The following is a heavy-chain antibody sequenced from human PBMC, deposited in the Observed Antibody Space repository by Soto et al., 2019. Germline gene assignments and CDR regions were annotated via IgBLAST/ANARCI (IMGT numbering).Heavy chain of an antibody. CDR1: GYTFTGYY. CDR2: INPNSGGT. CDR3: ARGLSMVRGVHYMDG. J-gene: IGHJ6*03. Sequence: ASVKVSCKASGYTFTGYYMHWVRQAPGQGLEWMGWINPNSGGTNYAQKFQGWVTMTRDTSISTAYMELSRLRSDDTAVYYCARGLSMVRGVHYMDGCGKGTTVTVSS. V-gene: IGHV1-2*04. D-gene: IGHD3-10*01.